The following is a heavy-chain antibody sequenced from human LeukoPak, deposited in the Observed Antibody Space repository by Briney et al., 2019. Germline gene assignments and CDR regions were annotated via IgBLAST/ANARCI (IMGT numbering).Heavy chain of an antibody. CDR3: ARAERWNFFDY. D-gene: IGHD1-1*01. V-gene: IGHV1-46*01. Sequence: ASVKVSCKASGYTFTSYDIYWVRQAIGQGLEWMGIINPSGDSTNYAQRFQGRVTMTRDMSTSTVYMELSSLRSEDTAVYYCARAERWNFFDYWGQGTLVTVSS. CDR2: INPSGDST. CDR1: GYTFTSYD. J-gene: IGHJ4*02.